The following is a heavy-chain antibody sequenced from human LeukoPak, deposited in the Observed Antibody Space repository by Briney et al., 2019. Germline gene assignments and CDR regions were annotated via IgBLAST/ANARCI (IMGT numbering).Heavy chain of an antibody. Sequence: ASVKVSCKASGYTFTGYYMHCVRQAPGQGLESMGWINPNSGGTNYAQKFQGMVTMTRDTSISTAYMGLSRLRSDDTAVYYCARDWEAGRYYYYYYGMDVWGQGTTVTVSS. CDR1: GYTFTGYY. CDR3: ARDWEAGRYYYYYYGMDV. CDR2: INPNSGGT. V-gene: IGHV1-2*02. D-gene: IGHD1-26*01. J-gene: IGHJ6*02.